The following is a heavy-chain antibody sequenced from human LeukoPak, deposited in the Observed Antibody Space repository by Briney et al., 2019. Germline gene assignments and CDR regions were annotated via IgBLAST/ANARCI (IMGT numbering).Heavy chain of an antibody. Sequence: GSLRLSCAASGFTFSSYDMHWVRQATGKGLEWVSAIGTAGDTYYPGSVKGRFTISRENAKNSLYLQMNSLRAGDTAVYYCARGYYYDSSGYYPLFDYWGQGTLVTVSS. CDR3: ARGYYYDSSGYYPLFDY. V-gene: IGHV3-13*01. CDR2: IGTAGDT. CDR1: GFTFSSYD. J-gene: IGHJ4*02. D-gene: IGHD3-22*01.